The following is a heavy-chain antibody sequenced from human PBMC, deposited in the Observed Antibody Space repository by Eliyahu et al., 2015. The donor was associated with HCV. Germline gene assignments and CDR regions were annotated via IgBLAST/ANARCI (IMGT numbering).Heavy chain of an antibody. Sequence: QVQLQESGPGLVKPSETLSLTCTVSGGSISSYYWSWIRQPPGKGLEWIGYIYYSGSTNYNPSLKSRVTISVDTSKNQFSLKLSSVTAADTAVYYCARVQRNYYDRGWFDPWGQGTLVTVSS. CDR1: GGSISSYY. J-gene: IGHJ5*02. CDR3: ARVQRNYYDRGWFDP. V-gene: IGHV4-59*01. D-gene: IGHD3-10*02. CDR2: IYYSGST.